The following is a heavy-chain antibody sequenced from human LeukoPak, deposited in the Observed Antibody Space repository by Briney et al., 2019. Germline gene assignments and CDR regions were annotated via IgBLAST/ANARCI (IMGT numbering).Heavy chain of an antibody. CDR1: RDTFTKNTG. CDR2: ISVYNGNT. CDR3: AREEEWSADPGWFDP. V-gene: IGHV1-18*01. D-gene: IGHD3-3*01. Sequence: GASVKVSCKAPRDTFTKNTGLSGVRQAPGKGLEWMGWISVYNGNTNYAQNLQSRVTMTPDTSTSTVFMELRSLRSDDTAFCYCAREEEWSADPGWFDPWGQETLVTVSS. J-gene: IGHJ5*02.